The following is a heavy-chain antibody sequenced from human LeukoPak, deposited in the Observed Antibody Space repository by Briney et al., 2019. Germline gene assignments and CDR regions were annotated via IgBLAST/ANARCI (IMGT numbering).Heavy chain of an antibody. D-gene: IGHD3-22*01. V-gene: IGHV4-38-2*02. CDR3: AGQFDSSGSYFY. CDR2: IYHSGST. J-gene: IGHJ4*02. CDR1: GSGYSISGGYY. Sequence: ASETLSLTCTVSGSGYSISGGYYWGWIRQPPGKGLKWIGSIYHSGSTYYNPSLKSRVTISLDMSKNQFSLRLNSVTAADTAVYFCAGQFDSSGSYFYWGQGTLVTVSS.